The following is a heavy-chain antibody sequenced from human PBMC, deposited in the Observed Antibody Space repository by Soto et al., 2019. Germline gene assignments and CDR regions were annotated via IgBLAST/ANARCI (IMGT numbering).Heavy chain of an antibody. J-gene: IGHJ4*02. CDR3: ARDAWPGGHFDY. V-gene: IGHV3-30-3*01. Sequence: GGSLRLSCAASGFTFSSYAMHWVRQAPGKGLEWVAVISYDGSNKYYADSVKGRFTISRDNSKNTLYLQMNSLRAEDTAVYYCARDAWPGGHFDYWGQGTLVTVSA. CDR1: GFTFSSYA. CDR2: ISYDGSNK. D-gene: IGHD2-15*01.